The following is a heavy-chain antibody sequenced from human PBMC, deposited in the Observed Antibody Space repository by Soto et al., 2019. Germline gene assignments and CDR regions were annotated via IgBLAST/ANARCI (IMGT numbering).Heavy chain of an antibody. J-gene: IGHJ3*02. Sequence: GSLRLSCAASGFTVSSNYMSWVRQAPGKGLEWVSVIYSGGSTYYADSVKGRFTISRDSSKNTVYLQINSLGAEDTAVYYCARDSPLTSARAFDIWGQGTVVTVSS. CDR2: IYSGGST. CDR1: GFTVSSNY. V-gene: IGHV3-53*01. CDR3: ARDSPLTSARAFDI.